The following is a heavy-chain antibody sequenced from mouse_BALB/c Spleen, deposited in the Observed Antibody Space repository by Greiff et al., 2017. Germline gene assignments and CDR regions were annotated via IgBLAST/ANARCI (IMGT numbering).Heavy chain of an antibody. CDR1: GFTFSSYA. CDR2: ISSGGSYT. CDR3: ASCGRGGFAY. J-gene: IGHJ3*01. Sequence: EVQLVESGGGLVKPGGSVKLSCAASGFTFSSYAMSWVRQSPEQRLEWVAEISSGGSYTYYPDNVTGRFTISRDNAKNTLYLEMSSLCSEDAAMYYCASCGRGGFAYWGQGTLGTVSA. V-gene: IGHV5-9-4*01. D-gene: IGHD3-1*01.